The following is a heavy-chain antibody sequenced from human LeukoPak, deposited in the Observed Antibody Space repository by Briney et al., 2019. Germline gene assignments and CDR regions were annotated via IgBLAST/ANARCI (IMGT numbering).Heavy chain of an antibody. V-gene: IGHV3-74*01. J-gene: IGHJ4*02. Sequence: GGSLRLSCAASGITFSSYWMHWVRQAPGKGLVWVSRITSDGSNTNYADSVKGRFTISRDNAKNTLYLHMNSLRAEDTAVYYCARGGRIQLERRGYFDYWGQGTLVTVSS. CDR1: GITFSSYW. CDR2: ITSDGSNT. D-gene: IGHD1-1*01. CDR3: ARGGRIQLERRGYFDY.